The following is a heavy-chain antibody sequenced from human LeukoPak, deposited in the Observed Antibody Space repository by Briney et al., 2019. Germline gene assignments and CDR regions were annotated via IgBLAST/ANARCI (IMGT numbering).Heavy chain of an antibody. D-gene: IGHD2-15*01. CDR3: ARLGYCSGGSCYRFDP. Sequence: ASVKVSCKASGYTFTSYGISWVRQAPGQGLEWMGWISAYNGNTNYAQKLQGRVTMTTDISTSTAYMELRSLRSDDTAVYYCARLGYCSGGSCYRFDPWGQGTLVTVSS. V-gene: IGHV1-18*01. CDR2: ISAYNGNT. J-gene: IGHJ5*02. CDR1: GYTFTSYG.